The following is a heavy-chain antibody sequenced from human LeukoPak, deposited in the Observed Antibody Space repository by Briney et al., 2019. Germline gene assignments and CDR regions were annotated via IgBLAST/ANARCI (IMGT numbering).Heavy chain of an antibody. CDR1: GGSISSYY. CDR3: ARERSMVRGVSWFDP. J-gene: IGHJ5*02. CDR2: ISHSGIT. Sequence: PSETLSLTCTVSGGSISSYYWGWIRQPPGKGLEWIGYISHSGITYYNPSFKSRVTISVDTSKNQFSLRLNSVTAADTAVYYCARERSMVRGVSWFDPWGQGTLVTVSS. V-gene: IGHV4-59*01. D-gene: IGHD3-10*01.